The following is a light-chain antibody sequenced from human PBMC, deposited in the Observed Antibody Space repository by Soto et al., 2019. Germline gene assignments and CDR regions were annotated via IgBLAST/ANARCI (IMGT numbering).Light chain of an antibody. CDR3: CSYAGSYNFGV. Sequence: QSALTQPRSVSGSPGQSVTISCTGTSRDVGGYNYVSWYQQHPGKAPELMIYDVTKRPSGAPDRFSGSKSGNTASLTISGLQAEDEADYYCCSYAGSYNFGVFGGGTKLTVL. CDR2: DVT. CDR1: SRDVGGYNY. J-gene: IGLJ3*02. V-gene: IGLV2-11*01.